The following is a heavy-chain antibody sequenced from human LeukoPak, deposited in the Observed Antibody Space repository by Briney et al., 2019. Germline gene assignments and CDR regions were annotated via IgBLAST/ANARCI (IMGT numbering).Heavy chain of an antibody. D-gene: IGHD2-15*01. CDR1: GGSISSSSYY. Sequence: SETLSLTCTVSGGSISSSSYYWGWIRQPPGKGLEWIGSIYYSGSTYYNPSLKSRVTISVDRSKNQFSLKLSSVTAADTAVYYCARGYCSGGSCYSSYYYSYMDVWGKGTTVTVSS. CDR2: IYYSGST. CDR3: ARGYCSGGSCYSSYYYSYMDV. V-gene: IGHV4-39*07. J-gene: IGHJ6*03.